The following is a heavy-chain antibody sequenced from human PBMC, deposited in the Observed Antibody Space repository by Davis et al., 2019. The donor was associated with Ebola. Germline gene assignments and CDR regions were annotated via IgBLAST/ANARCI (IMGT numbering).Heavy chain of an antibody. Sequence: MPSETLSLTCSVSGDSMSGYYWSWIRQSPGKGLEWIGYVYYSGNTHYSPSLESRVTISMDTSKNQLSLKLNSVTAADTAVYYCARDLSFIGPSRWFDPWGQGTLVTVSS. D-gene: IGHD3-10*01. V-gene: IGHV4-59*01. CDR3: ARDLSFIGPSRWFDP. J-gene: IGHJ5*02. CDR2: VYYSGNT. CDR1: GDSMSGYY.